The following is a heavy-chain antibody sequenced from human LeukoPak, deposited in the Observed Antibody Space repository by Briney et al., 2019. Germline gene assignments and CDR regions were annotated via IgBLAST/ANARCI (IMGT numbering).Heavy chain of an antibody. CDR2: IKSKNDGGTI. V-gene: IGHV3-15*01. CDR1: GFTFSDAW. CDR3: TTRRQDGC. D-gene: IGHD6-25*01. Sequence: ARSLRLSCVASGFTFSDAWMSWVRQAPGKGLEWVGRIKSKNDGGTIDCGATVKGRFTISRDDSRNTLYLQMNSLKTEDTAVYYCTTRRQDGCWGQGTLVTVS. J-gene: IGHJ4*02.